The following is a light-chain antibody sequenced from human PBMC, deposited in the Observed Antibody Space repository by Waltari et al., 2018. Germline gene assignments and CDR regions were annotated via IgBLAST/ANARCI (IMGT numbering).Light chain of an antibody. J-gene: IGKJ5*01. CDR1: QSVSSNY. Sequence: EIVLTQSPGTLPLSPGERATLSCRASQSVSSNYLVWYQQKPGQAPSLLIYGTSSRATDIPDRFSGSGSGTDFTLTISRLEPEDFAVYYCQQYGGSPPITFGQGTRLEIK. CDR3: QQYGGSPPIT. V-gene: IGKV3-20*01. CDR2: GTS.